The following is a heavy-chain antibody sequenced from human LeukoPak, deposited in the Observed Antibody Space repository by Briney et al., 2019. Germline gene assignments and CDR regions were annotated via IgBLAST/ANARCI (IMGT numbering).Heavy chain of an antibody. J-gene: IGHJ4*02. V-gene: IGHV4-38-2*02. CDR1: GYSISSGYY. CDR2: IYHSGST. CDR3: ARDRGRIAAAGPSDY. D-gene: IGHD6-13*01. Sequence: PSETLSLTCTVSGYSISSGYYWGWIRQPPGKGLEWIGSIYHSGSTYYNPSLKSRVTISVDTSKNQFSLKLSSVTAADTAVYYCARDRGRIAAAGPSDYWGQGTLVTVSS.